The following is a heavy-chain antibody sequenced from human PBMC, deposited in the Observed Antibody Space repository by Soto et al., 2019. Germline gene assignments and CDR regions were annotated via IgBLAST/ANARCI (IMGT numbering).Heavy chain of an antibody. Sequence: SETLSLTCTVSGGSVSSGSYYWSWIRQPPGKGLEWIGYIYYSGSTNYNTSLKSRVTISVDTSKNQFSLKLSSVTAADTAVYYCARDPLSGGMDVWGQGTTVTVSS. CDR3: ARDPLSGGMDV. V-gene: IGHV4-61*01. CDR1: GGSVSSGSYY. CDR2: IYYSGST. J-gene: IGHJ6*02.